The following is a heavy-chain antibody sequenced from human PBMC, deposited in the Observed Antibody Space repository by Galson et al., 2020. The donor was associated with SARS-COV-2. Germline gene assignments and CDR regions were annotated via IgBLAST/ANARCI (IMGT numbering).Heavy chain of an antibody. D-gene: IGHD2-8*01. CDR1: GFTCSSYG. V-gene: IGHV3-33*01. Sequence: GGSLRLSCAASGFTCSSYGMHWVRQAPGKGLEWVAVIWYDGSNKYYADSVKGRFTISRDNSKNTLYLQMNSLRAEDTAVYYCTRSMSYYYGMDVWGQGTTVTVSS. J-gene: IGHJ6*02. CDR3: TRSMSYYYGMDV. CDR2: IWYDGSNK.